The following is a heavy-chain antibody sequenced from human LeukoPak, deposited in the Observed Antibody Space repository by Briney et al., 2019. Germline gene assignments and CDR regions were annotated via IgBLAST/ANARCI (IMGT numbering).Heavy chain of an antibody. CDR3: ARGSTLREPRSPLDY. J-gene: IGHJ4*02. CDR1: GYSISSTYY. Sequence: PSETLSLTCSVSGYSISSTYYWGWIRQTPGKGLEWIGTIYHVGSPYYSPSLKSRVTISLYTAENQFSLRLDSVTAADTAAYYCARGSTLREPRSPLDYWGQGTLVTVSS. V-gene: IGHV4-38-2*02. D-gene: IGHD5/OR15-5a*01. CDR2: IYHVGSP.